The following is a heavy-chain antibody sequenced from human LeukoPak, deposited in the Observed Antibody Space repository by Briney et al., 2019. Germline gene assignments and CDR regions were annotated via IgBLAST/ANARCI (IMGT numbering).Heavy chain of an antibody. CDR3: ARDDGYDLRY. CDR2: INEGGSEK. CDR1: GFTFRNYW. V-gene: IGHV3-7*04. Sequence: GGSLRVSRAASGFTFRNYWMRWVRQAPGKGLDWVAKINEGGSEKHYVDSVKGRFTISRDNAKNSLYLEMNGLRAEDTAVYYCARDDGYDLRYWGQGTLVTVSS. D-gene: IGHD5-12*01. J-gene: IGHJ4*02.